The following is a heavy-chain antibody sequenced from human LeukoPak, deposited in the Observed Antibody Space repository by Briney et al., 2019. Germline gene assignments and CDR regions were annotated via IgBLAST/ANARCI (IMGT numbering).Heavy chain of an antibody. J-gene: IGHJ4*02. D-gene: IGHD3-10*01. V-gene: IGHV1-18*04. Sequence: ASVKVSCKASGYTFTSYGISWVREAPGQGREWMGWISAYNGNTNYAQKLQGRVTMTTDTSTSTAYMELRSLRSDDTAVYYCARDTMVRGVIDLYYFDYWGQGTLVTVSS. CDR1: GYTFTSYG. CDR2: ISAYNGNT. CDR3: ARDTMVRGVIDLYYFDY.